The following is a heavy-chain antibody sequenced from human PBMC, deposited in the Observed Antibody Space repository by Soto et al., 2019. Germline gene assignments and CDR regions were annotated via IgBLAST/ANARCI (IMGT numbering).Heavy chain of an antibody. V-gene: IGHV3-74*01. D-gene: IGHD3-16*01. J-gene: IGHJ6*02. CDR2: ISSYGSDA. Sequence: GGSLRLSCASSGFTFSRYWMHWVRQAPGKGLVWVSRISSYGSDAHYADSVKGRFTISRDNAKNTLYLQMNSLRADDTAVYYCASNYAYAEGYYWYGIDVWGQGTTVTVSS. CDR3: ASNYAYAEGYYWYGIDV. CDR1: GFTFSRYW.